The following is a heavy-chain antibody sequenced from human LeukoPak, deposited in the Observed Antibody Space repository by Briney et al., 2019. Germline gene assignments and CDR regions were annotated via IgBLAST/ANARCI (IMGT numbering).Heavy chain of an antibody. CDR3: ARGGLGGSGSYYNPFDY. V-gene: IGHV1-69*13. Sequence: SVKVSCKASGGTFSSYAISWVRQAPGQGLEWMGGIIPIFGTANYAQKFQGRVTITADESTSTAYMELSSLRSEDTAVYYCARGGLGGSGSYYNPFDYWGQGTLVTVSS. J-gene: IGHJ4*02. D-gene: IGHD3-10*01. CDR1: GGTFSSYA. CDR2: IIPIFGTA.